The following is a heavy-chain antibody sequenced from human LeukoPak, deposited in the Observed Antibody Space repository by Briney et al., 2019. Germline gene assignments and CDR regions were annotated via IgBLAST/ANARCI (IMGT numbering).Heavy chain of an antibody. J-gene: IGHJ4*02. Sequence: PGGSLRLSCAASTFTFRNYWMSWVRQAPGKGLEWVANIKEDGSEKDYVDSVKGRFTISRDNSKNTLYLQMNSLRAEDTAVYYCASVVVTAPDYWGQGTLVTVSS. CDR2: IKEDGSEK. V-gene: IGHV3-7*03. D-gene: IGHD2-21*02. CDR1: TFTFRNYW. CDR3: ASVVVTAPDY.